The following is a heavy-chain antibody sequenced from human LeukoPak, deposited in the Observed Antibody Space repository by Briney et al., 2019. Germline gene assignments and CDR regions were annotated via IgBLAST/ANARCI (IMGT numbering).Heavy chain of an antibody. CDR3: ARALGKGDPYYYYYYMDV. D-gene: IGHD7-27*01. V-gene: IGHV3-7*01. Sequence: GGSLRLSCTASEFAFSTYWMTWVRQAPGKGLEWVANINLDGRERHYVDPVRGRFTISRDNAKNSLYLQMNSLRAEDTAVYFCARALGKGDPYYYYYYMDVWGKGTTVTVSS. J-gene: IGHJ6*03. CDR1: EFAFSTYW. CDR2: INLDGRER.